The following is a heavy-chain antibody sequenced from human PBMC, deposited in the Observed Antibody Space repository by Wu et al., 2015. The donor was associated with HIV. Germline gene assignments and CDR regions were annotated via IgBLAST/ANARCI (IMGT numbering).Heavy chain of an antibody. CDR1: GYTFTSYG. D-gene: IGHD3-10*01. Sequence: QVHLVQSGVEVKKPGASVKVSCKASGYTFTSYGISWVRQAPGQGLEWMGWISAYNGNTNYAQKLQGRVTMTTDTSTSTAYMELRSLRSDDTAVYYCARDAGHYYGSGSYYTRYYYYGMDVVGRRDHGHRLL. J-gene: IGHJ6*04. CDR2: ISAYNGNT. V-gene: IGHV1-18*01. CDR3: ARDAGHYYGSGSYYTRYYYYGMDV.